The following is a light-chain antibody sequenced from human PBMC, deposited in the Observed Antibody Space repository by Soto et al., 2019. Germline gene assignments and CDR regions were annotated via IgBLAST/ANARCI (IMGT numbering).Light chain of an antibody. CDR3: QQYDSWPLT. CDR2: GAS. CDR1: QSVRNN. V-gene: IGKV3-15*01. J-gene: IGKJ4*01. Sequence: EIVKTQSPATLSVSPGERATLSCRASQSVRNNLAWYQQKPGQAPKFLIYGASSRAAGISARFSGSGSGTEFTLSISTLLSEDFAVYYCQQYDSWPLTFGGGTKVEIK.